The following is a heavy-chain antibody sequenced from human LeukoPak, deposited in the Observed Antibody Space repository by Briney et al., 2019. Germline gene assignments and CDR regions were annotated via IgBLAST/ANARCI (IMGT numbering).Heavy chain of an antibody. J-gene: IGHJ5*02. V-gene: IGHV1-58*02. D-gene: IGHD7-27*01. Sequence: ASVKVSCKASGFTFTSSAMQWVRQARGQRLEWIGWIVVGSGNTNYAQKFQGRVTMTRNTSISTAYMELSSLRSEDTAVYYCARAGENTVDPWGQGTLVTVSS. CDR3: ARAGENTVDP. CDR1: GFTFTSSA. CDR2: IVVGSGNT.